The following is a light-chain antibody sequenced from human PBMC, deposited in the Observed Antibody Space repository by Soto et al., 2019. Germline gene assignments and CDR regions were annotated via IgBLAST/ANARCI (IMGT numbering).Light chain of an antibody. J-gene: IGKJ5*01. CDR1: QSVSSSY. CDR2: DAS. CDR3: QLRSNWPPIT. Sequence: EIVLTQSPGTLSLSPGERATLSCRASQSVSSSYLAWYQQKPGQAPRLLIYDASNRATGIPARFSGSGSGTDFTLTISSLEPEDFAVYYCQLRSNWPPITFGQGTRLEIK. V-gene: IGKV3-11*01.